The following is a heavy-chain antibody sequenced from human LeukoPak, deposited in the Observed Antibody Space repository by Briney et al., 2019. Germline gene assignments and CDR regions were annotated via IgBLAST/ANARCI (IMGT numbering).Heavy chain of an antibody. V-gene: IGHV3-7*01. CDR2: IKHDGSEK. D-gene: IGHD3-3*01. CDR3: ATDRGWRTSGYYLYYFEY. CDR1: GFTFSNYA. Sequence: GGSLRLSCAVSGFTFSNYAMNWVRQTPGKGLEWVASIKHDGSEKYYVDSVRGRFTISRDNTMNSLYLQMSSLRAEDTAVYYCATDRGWRTSGYYLYYFEYWGQGTLVTYSS. J-gene: IGHJ4*02.